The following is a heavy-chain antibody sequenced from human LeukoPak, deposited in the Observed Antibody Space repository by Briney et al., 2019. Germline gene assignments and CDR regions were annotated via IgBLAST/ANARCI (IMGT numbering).Heavy chain of an antibody. J-gene: IGHJ4*02. V-gene: IGHV1-24*01. D-gene: IGHD3-10*01. CDR1: GYTLTELS. CDR3: ATWFVGRNFDY. Sequence: GASVKVSCKVSGYTLTELSMHWVRQAPGKGLEWMGGFDPEDGETIYAQKFQGRVTTTEDTSTDTAYMELSSLRSEDTAVYYCATWFVGRNFDYWGQGTLVTVSS. CDR2: FDPEDGET.